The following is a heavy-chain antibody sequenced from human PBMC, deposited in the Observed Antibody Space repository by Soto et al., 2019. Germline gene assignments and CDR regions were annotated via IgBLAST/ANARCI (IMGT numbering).Heavy chain of an antibody. D-gene: IGHD6-19*01. CDR1: GYTFANSW. CDR3: ARYSSGWPYYFDY. CDR2: IYLSDSDT. V-gene: IGHV5-51*01. Sequence: PGESLKISCYGSGYTFANSWIAWVRQMPGKGLEWMGIIYLSDSDTRYSPSFQGRVTISADKSISTAYLQWSSLKASDTAMYYCARYSSGWPYYFDYWGQGTLVTVSS. J-gene: IGHJ4*02.